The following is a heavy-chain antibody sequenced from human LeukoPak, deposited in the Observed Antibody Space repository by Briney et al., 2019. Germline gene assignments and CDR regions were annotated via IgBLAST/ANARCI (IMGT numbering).Heavy chain of an antibody. CDR1: GFTFSDYY. CDR3: ARGTTGTTVAYGYSLDS. V-gene: IGHV3-11*01. D-gene: IGHD1-7*01. J-gene: IGHJ4*02. Sequence: GGSLRLSCAASGFTFSDYYMSWIRQAPGKGLEWVLYISSSGGNIYYADSAKGRFTISRDNAKNSLSLEMNSLRVEDTGVYYCARGTTGTTVAYGYSLDSWGQGTLVTVSS. CDR2: ISSSGGNI.